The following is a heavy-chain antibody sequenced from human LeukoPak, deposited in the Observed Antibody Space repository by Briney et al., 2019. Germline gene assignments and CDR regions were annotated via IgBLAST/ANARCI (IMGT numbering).Heavy chain of an antibody. CDR3: ARERGDGYNDAYRY. Sequence: PGGSLRLSCAASGFSVSNIYLTWVGQAPGKGLEWVSVIYSDGSTFYADSVKGRFTISRDNSKNTLYLQMNSLRAEDTAVYYCARERGDGYNDAYRYWGQGTLVTVSS. V-gene: IGHV3-53*01. CDR2: IYSDGST. J-gene: IGHJ4*02. CDR1: GFSVSNIY. D-gene: IGHD5-24*01.